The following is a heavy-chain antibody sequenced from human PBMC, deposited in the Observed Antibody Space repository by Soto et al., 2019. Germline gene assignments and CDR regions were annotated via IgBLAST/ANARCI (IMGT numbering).Heavy chain of an antibody. CDR2: IYYSGST. CDR1: GGSISSYY. J-gene: IGHJ4*02. D-gene: IGHD2-8*01. V-gene: IGHV4-59*01. Sequence: SETLSLTCTVSGGSISSYYWSWIRQPPGKGLEWIGYIYYSGSTNYNPSLKSRVTISVDTSKNQFSLKLSSVTAADTAVYYCARAEGYCTNGVCYSVGFDYWGQGTLVTVSS. CDR3: ARAEGYCTNGVCYSVGFDY.